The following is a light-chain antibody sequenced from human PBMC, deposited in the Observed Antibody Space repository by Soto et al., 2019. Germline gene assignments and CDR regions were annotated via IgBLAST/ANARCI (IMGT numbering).Light chain of an antibody. V-gene: IGLV2-14*01. Sequence: QSVLTQPASVSGSPGQSITISCTGTSSDVGGYNYVSWYQQHPGKAPKLMIYDVSNRPPGVSNRFSGSKSGNTASLTISGLQAEDEAAYYCSSYTSSSVVFGGGTKVTVL. J-gene: IGLJ2*01. CDR3: SSYTSSSVV. CDR1: SSDVGGYNY. CDR2: DVS.